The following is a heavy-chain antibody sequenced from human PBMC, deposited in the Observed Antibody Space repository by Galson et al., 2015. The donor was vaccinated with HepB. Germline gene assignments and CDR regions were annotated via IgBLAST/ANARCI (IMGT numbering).Heavy chain of an antibody. Sequence: SLRLSCAASGFTFSSYWMSWVRQAPGKGLEWVANIKQDGSEKNYVDSVEGRFTISRDNAKNSLYLQMNSLRVGDTAVYYCARDEVVTTITTFDYWSQGTLVTVSS. J-gene: IGHJ4*02. V-gene: IGHV3-7*01. CDR2: IKQDGSEK. CDR3: ARDEVVTTITTFDY. D-gene: IGHD5-12*01. CDR1: GFTFSSYW.